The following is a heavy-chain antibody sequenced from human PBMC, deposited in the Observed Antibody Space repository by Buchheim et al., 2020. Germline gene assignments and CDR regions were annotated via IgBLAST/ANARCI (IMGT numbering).Heavy chain of an antibody. J-gene: IGHJ6*02. V-gene: IGHV3-23*01. CDR2: ISGGGTYT. Sequence: EVQLLESGGGLIQPGGSLRLSCGASGFSFSSYAMNWVRQAPGKGLEWVSTISGGGTYTYYSDSVKGRFTISRDNSKNTLYLQMNSLRAEDTAVYYCAKDFSSYYYGMDVWGQGTT. CDR3: AKDFSSYYYGMDV. CDR1: GFSFSSYA.